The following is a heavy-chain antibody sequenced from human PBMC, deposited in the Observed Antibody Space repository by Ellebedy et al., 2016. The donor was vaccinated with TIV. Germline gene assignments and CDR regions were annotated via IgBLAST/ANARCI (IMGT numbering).Heavy chain of an antibody. CDR3: ARGDYYDSSGYPTH. CDR2: MNPNSGNT. V-gene: IGHV1-2*02. D-gene: IGHD3-22*01. Sequence: ASVKVSCXASGYIFTGYYMHWVRQAPGQGLEWMGWMNPNSGNTAYAQKFQGRVTMTRDTSISTAYMELSRLRSDDTAVYYCARGDYYDSSGYPTHWGQGTLVTVSS. J-gene: IGHJ4*02. CDR1: GYIFTGYY.